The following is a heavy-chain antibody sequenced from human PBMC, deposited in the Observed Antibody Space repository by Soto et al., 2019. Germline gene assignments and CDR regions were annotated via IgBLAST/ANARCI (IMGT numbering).Heavy chain of an antibody. CDR3: AKALRTSLNFFYYMDV. D-gene: IGHD2-2*01. Sequence: EVQLLESGGGLVQPGGSLRLSCVVSGFTFGSYAMSWVRQAPEKGPEWVAILGGNGFTTYYADSVKGRFTISGDKSKSTLLLQMTSLRADYTGVYYCAKALRTSLNFFYYMDVWGRGTSVTVSS. CDR2: LGGNGFTT. J-gene: IGHJ6*03. V-gene: IGHV3-23*01. CDR1: GFTFGSYA.